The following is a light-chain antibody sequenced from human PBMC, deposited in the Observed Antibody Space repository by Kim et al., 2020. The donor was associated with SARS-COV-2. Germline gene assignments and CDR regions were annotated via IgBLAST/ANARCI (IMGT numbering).Light chain of an antibody. V-gene: IGLV3-21*04. CDR2: SDS. J-gene: IGLJ3*02. Sequence: PRKTAGIPCRGNRIGSKSVDWYQQKPSQAPVLVIYSDSDRPSGIPARFSASTSENTATLPTSRVDGGDEADYSCQVWDPSSAHWLFGGGPQLTVL. CDR3: QVWDPSSAHWL. CDR1: RIGSKS.